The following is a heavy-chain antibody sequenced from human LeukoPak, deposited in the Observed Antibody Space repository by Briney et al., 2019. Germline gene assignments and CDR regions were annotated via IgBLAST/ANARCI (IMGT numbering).Heavy chain of an antibody. J-gene: IGHJ6*02. CDR1: GFTFSTYA. D-gene: IGHD3-10*01. V-gene: IGHV3-23*01. CDR3: ARHNRARLYAMDV. Sequence: PGGSLRLSCAASGFTFSTYAMSWVRQAPGMGLQWVSSISRNGDKTYYADSVKGRFTISRDNSKNSLYLQMNSLRDEDTAVCYCARHNRARLYAMDVWGQGTTVTVSS. CDR2: ISRNGDKT.